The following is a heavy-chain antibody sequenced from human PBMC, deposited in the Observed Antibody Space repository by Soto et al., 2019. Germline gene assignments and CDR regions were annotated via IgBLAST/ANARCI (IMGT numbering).Heavy chain of an antibody. CDR3: ARDSSYALDV. Sequence: EVQLVESGGGLVQPGGSLRLSCVASGFTFRNSWMHWGRQAPGTGLVWVSHITRDGSRTTYADSVKGRVTISRDNAKNTLYLHMNSLRAEDTAVYFCARDSSYALDVWGQGTTVSVAS. CDR2: ITRDGSRT. CDR1: GFTFRNSW. V-gene: IGHV3-74*01. J-gene: IGHJ6*01.